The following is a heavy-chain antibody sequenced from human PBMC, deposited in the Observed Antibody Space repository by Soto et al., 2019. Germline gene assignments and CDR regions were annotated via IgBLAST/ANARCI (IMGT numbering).Heavy chain of an antibody. CDR1: GYTFTSYG. CDR2: ISAYNGNT. CDR3: ARGRDYYDSSGYYSGAFDI. V-gene: IGHV1-18*01. D-gene: IGHD3-22*01. Sequence: ASVKVSCKASGYTFTSYGISWVRQAPGQGLEWMGWISAYNGNTNYAQKLQGRVTMTTDTSTSTAYMELRSLRSDDTAVYYCARGRDYYDSSGYYSGAFDIWGQGTMVTVS. J-gene: IGHJ3*02.